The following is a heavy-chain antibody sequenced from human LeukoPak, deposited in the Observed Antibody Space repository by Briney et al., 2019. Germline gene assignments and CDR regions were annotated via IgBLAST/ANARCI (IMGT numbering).Heavy chain of an antibody. Sequence: GGSLRLSCAASGFTFSSYAMHWVRQAPGKGLEWVAVISYDGRNKYYADSVKGRFTISRDNSKNTLYLQMNSLRAEGTAVYYCAKDRYSYAYEYFDCWGQGTLVTVSS. CDR1: GFTFSSYA. D-gene: IGHD5-18*01. J-gene: IGHJ4*02. V-gene: IGHV3-30*04. CDR3: AKDRYSYAYEYFDC. CDR2: ISYDGRNK.